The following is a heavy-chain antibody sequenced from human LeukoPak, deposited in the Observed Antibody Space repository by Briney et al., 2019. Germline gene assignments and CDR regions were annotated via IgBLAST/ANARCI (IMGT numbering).Heavy chain of an antibody. CDR3: ARYCSSTSCPEFDI. CDR2: MNPNSGNT. D-gene: IGHD2-2*01. CDR1: GYTFTSYD. J-gene: IGHJ3*02. Sequence: AXVKVSCKASGYTFTSYDINWVRQATGQGLEWMGWMNPNSGNTGYAQKFQGRVTITRNTSISTAYMELSSLRSEDTAVYYCARYCSSTSCPEFDIWGQGTMVTVSS. V-gene: IGHV1-8*03.